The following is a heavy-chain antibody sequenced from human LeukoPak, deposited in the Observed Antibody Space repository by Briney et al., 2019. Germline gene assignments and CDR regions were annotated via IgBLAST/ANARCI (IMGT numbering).Heavy chain of an antibody. CDR1: GFTFSSYA. Sequence: GGSLRLSCSASGFTFSSYAMHWVRQAPGKGLEYVSAISSNGGSTYYADPVKGRFTISRDNSKNTLYLQMSSLRAEDTAVYYCVKALTTVTTAFDYWGQGTLVTVSS. J-gene: IGHJ4*02. CDR3: VKALTTVTTAFDY. CDR2: ISSNGGST. D-gene: IGHD4-17*01. V-gene: IGHV3-64D*06.